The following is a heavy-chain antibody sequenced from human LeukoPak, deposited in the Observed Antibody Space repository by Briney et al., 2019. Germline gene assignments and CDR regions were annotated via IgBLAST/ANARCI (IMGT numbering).Heavy chain of an antibody. CDR3: AKSSSGSPWIDY. CDR2: IYTSGST. V-gene: IGHV4-61*02. D-gene: IGHD1-26*01. Sequence: SQTLSLTCTVSGGSISSGSYYWSWIRQPAGKGLEWIGRIYTSGSTNYNPSLKSRVNISVDTSKNQFSLKLSSVTAADTAVYYCAKSSSGSPWIDYWGQGTLVTVSS. CDR1: GGSISSGSYY. J-gene: IGHJ4*02.